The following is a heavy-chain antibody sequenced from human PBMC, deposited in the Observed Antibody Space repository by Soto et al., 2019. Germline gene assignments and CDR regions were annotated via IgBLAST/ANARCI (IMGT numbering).Heavy chain of an antibody. Sequence: PGGSLRLSCASSGFIFSSYGIHWVRQPPGKGLEWVAHISYDGTNKHYADSVKGRLTISRDNSKNTLYLQMNSLTPEDTALYYCAKDSYYHDSSGYYIFDFWGQGTLVIVSS. V-gene: IGHV3-30*18. CDR3: AKDSYYHDSSGYYIFDF. CDR1: GFIFSSYG. D-gene: IGHD3-22*01. CDR2: ISYDGTNK. J-gene: IGHJ4*02.